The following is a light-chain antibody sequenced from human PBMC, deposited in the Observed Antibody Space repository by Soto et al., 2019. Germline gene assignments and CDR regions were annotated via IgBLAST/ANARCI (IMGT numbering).Light chain of an antibody. CDR2: AAS. Sequence: DIQMTQSPSSLSASVGDRVTITCRASQSISNYLNWYQQKPGKAPKLLIYAASSLQSGVPSMFSGSGAGTDFTLTINSLQPEDFATYYCQQSYSTPRVTFGPGTKVDIK. CDR3: QQSYSTPRVT. CDR1: QSISNY. J-gene: IGKJ3*01. V-gene: IGKV1-39*01.